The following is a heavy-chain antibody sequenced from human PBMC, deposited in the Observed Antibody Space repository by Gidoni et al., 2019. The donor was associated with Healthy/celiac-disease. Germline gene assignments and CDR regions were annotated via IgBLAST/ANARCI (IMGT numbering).Heavy chain of an antibody. CDR1: GFTFSSYS. CDR2: ISSSSSTI. CDR3: ARGGVTPYWYFDL. D-gene: IGHD4-4*01. J-gene: IGHJ2*01. Sequence: EVQLVESGGGLVQPGGSLRRSCAASGFTFSSYSMNWVRQAHGKGLEWVSYISSSSSTIYYADSVKGRFTISRDNAKNSLYLQMNSRRAEDTAVYHCARGGVTPYWYFDLWGRGTLVTVSS. V-gene: IGHV3-48*01.